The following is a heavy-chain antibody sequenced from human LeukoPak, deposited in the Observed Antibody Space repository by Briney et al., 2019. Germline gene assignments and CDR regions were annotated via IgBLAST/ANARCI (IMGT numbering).Heavy chain of an antibody. D-gene: IGHD1-26*01. CDR1: GFTFDDYA. Sequence: PGGSLRLSCAASGFTFDDYAMHWVRQAPGKGLEWVSGISWNGGSIGYADPVKGRFTISRDNPKNSLYLKMNSLRAEDTALYYCAKDASSGSYSNINFDYWGQGTLVTVSS. CDR3: AKDASSGSYSNINFDY. V-gene: IGHV3-9*01. J-gene: IGHJ4*02. CDR2: ISWNGGSI.